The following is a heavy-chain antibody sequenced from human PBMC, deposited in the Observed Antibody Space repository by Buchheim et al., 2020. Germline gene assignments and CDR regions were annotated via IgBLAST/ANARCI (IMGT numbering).Heavy chain of an antibody. CDR2: IWYDGSNK. J-gene: IGHJ6*02. D-gene: IGHD3-3*01. CDR1: GFTFSSYG. CDR3: ARDLLEYYDFWSGLTLRGYYYYGMDV. Sequence: QVQLVESGGGVVQPGRSLRLSCAASGFTFSSYGMHWVRQAPGKGLEWVAVIWYDGSNKYYADSVKGRFTISRDNSKNTLYLQMNSLRAEDTAVYYCARDLLEYYDFWSGLTLRGYYYYGMDVWGQGTT. V-gene: IGHV3-33*01.